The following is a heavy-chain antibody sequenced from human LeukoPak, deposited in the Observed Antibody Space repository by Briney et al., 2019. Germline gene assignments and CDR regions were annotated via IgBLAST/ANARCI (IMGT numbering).Heavy chain of an antibody. J-gene: IGHJ4*02. CDR1: GFTFSSYS. CDR3: ARENTYYSDVSGYHDDPIDY. D-gene: IGHD3-22*01. Sequence: GGSLRLSCAAAGFTFSSYSMNWVRQAPGKGLEWVSSISSGSTYRYYADSVRGQFTISRDNAENSLYLQMNSLRAEDTAVYYCARENTYYSDVSGYHDDPIDYWGQGTLVTVSS. CDR2: ISSGSTYR. V-gene: IGHV3-21*01.